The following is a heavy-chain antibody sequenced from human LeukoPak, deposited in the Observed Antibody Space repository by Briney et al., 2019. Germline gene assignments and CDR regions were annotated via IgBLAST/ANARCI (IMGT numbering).Heavy chain of an antibody. CDR1: GFTFDDYA. V-gene: IGHV3-9*01. CDR3: VKDRGGWYSPLDY. D-gene: IGHD2-21*02. J-gene: IGHJ4*02. CDR2: ISWNSGII. Sequence: PGGSLRLSCAASGFTFDDYALHWVRQAPGKGLEWVSGISWNSGIIGYADSVKGRFTISRDNAKNSLDLQMNSLRVEDTALYYCVKDRGGWYSPLDYWGQETLVTVSS.